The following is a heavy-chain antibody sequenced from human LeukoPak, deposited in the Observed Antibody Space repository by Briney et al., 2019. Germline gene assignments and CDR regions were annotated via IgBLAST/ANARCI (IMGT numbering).Heavy chain of an antibody. CDR3: ANRRGSIAARPYRVDNKFFGY. Sequence: GGSLRLSCAASGFTFSSYAVSWVRQAPGKGLEWVSSISGSGDNTYYADSVQGRFTISRDNSKNTLYLQMNSLRAEDSAVYYCANRRGSIAARPYRVDNKFFGYWGQGTLVTVSS. CDR1: GFTFSSYA. CDR2: ISGSGDNT. V-gene: IGHV3-23*01. D-gene: IGHD6-6*01. J-gene: IGHJ4*02.